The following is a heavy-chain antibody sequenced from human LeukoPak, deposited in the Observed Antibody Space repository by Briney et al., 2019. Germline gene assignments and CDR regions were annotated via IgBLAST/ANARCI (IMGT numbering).Heavy chain of an antibody. J-gene: IGHJ4*02. CDR2: IYYSGST. Sequence: SETLSLTCTVSDGSISSYYWSWIRQPPGKGLEWVAYIYYSGSTSYNPSLKSRVTISIDTSKNQFSLKLSSVTAADTAMYYCARQSTAMGTFDYWGQGTLVPVSS. D-gene: IGHD5-18*01. V-gene: IGHV4-59*08. CDR1: DGSISSYY. CDR3: ARQSTAMGTFDY.